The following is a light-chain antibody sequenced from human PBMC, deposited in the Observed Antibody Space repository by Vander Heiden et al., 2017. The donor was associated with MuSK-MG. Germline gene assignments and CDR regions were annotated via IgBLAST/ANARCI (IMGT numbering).Light chain of an antibody. V-gene: IGKV1-39*01. CDR2: GAS. CDR3: QQSDSTPPYT. J-gene: IGKJ2*01. CDR1: QSINTY. Sequence: DIQMTQSPSSLSASVGDRVTLTCRAGQSINTYLNWYQQKPGEAPILLIYGASSLQRGVPSRFSGSGTGTDFTLTISSRQPEDFAPYFCQQSDSTPPYTFGQGTKLEIK.